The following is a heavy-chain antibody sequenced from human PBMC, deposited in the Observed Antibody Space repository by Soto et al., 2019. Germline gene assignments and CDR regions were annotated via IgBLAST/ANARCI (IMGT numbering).Heavy chain of an antibody. D-gene: IGHD3-10*01. V-gene: IGHV3-33*01. CDR3: ERDWGIVRGVHDYYMDV. CDR1: GFTFSSYG. CDR2: IWYDGSNK. J-gene: IGHJ6*03. Sequence: QVQLVESGGGVVQPGRSLRLSCAASGFTFSSYGMHWVLQAPGKGLEWWAGIWYDGSNKYYSDSVKGRFTSYRDNSKNTLYLQMRSLSAQDTAVYYCERDWGIVRGVHDYYMDVWGKGTTVTASS.